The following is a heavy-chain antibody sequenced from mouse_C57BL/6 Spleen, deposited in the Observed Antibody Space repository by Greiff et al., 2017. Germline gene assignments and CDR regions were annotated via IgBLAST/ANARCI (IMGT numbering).Heavy chain of an antibody. CDR3: ARRGGTDAMYY. J-gene: IGHJ4*01. CDR1: GYTFTSYW. D-gene: IGHD4-1*01. CDR2: IDPSDSYT. V-gene: IGHV1-69*02. Sequence: QVQLQQPGAELVKPGASVKMSCKASGYTFTSYWMHWVKQRPGQGLEWIGDIDPSDSYTNYNPKFKGKTTLTVDQSASTAYMQLSSLTSEDSAGYYYARRGGTDAMYYWGQGTSVTASS.